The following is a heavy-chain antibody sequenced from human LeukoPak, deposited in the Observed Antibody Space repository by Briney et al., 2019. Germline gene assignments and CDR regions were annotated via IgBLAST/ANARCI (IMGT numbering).Heavy chain of an antibody. D-gene: IGHD5-24*01. Sequence: GGSLRLSCAASGFSLSRYWMSWVRQAPGKGLEWVANIGKDGGANHYVDSVKGRFTISRDNAKNSLYLQMNSLRADDTAVYYCARAFADGYNSSPFDYWGQGTLVTVSS. CDR2: IGKDGGAN. CDR1: GFSLSRYW. V-gene: IGHV3-7*04. CDR3: ARAFADGYNSSPFDY. J-gene: IGHJ4*02.